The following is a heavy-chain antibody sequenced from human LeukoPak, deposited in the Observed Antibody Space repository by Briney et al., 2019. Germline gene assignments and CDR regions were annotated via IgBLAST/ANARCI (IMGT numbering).Heavy chain of an antibody. Sequence: GGSLRLSCAASGFTFSTYGMHWVRQAPGKGLEWVAVISYDGKNIFYADSVKGRVSISRDNSKNTLYLQMNSLRAEDTAVYYCAKDSGVAAFDYWGQGTLVTVSS. CDR2: ISYDGKNI. CDR1: GFTFSTYG. J-gene: IGHJ4*02. V-gene: IGHV3-30*18. D-gene: IGHD6-6*01. CDR3: AKDSGVAAFDY.